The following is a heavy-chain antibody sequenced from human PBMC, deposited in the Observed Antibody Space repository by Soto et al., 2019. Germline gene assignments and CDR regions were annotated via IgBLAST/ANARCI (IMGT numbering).Heavy chain of an antibody. V-gene: IGHV4-34*02. D-gene: IGHD3-3*01. J-gene: IGHJ5*02. Sequence: QVHLQQWGAGLLKPSETLSLTCAVYGGSFSGYYWSWIRQPPGKGLEWIGEINHSGSTNLNPSLKSRVTISVYTFRSQFSLKLSSVTAADTAVYYCARLKSATYYDFWSWGQGTLVTVSS. CDR3: ARLKSATYYDFWS. CDR1: GGSFSGYY. CDR2: INHSGST.